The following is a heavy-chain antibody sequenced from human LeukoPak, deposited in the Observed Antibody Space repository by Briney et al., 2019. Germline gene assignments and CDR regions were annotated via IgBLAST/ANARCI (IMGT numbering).Heavy chain of an antibody. J-gene: IGHJ3*02. Sequence: PGGSLRLSCAASGFTFSTYWMSWVRPAPGKGLEWVSSISSSSSYIYYADSVKGRFTISRDNAKNSLYLQMNSLRAEDTAVYYCARDGGGSYLKAFDIWGQGTMVTVSS. CDR1: GFTFSTYW. CDR2: ISSSSSYI. V-gene: IGHV3-21*01. D-gene: IGHD1-26*01. CDR3: ARDGGGSYLKAFDI.